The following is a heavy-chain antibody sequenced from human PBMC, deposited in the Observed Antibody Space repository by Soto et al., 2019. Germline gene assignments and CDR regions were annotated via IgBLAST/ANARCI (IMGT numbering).Heavy chain of an antibody. CDR2: IKQDGSDK. V-gene: IGHV3-7*03. Sequence: SLRLSCSASDFILSSYWMNWVRQAPGKGLEWVANIKQDGSDKYYVDSVKGRFTVSRDNAKNSLYLQMNSLRAEDTAVYYCARDRSLYYYYGMDVWGRGTTVTVSS. CDR3: ARDRSLYYYYGMDV. D-gene: IGHD3-10*01. CDR1: DFILSSYW. J-gene: IGHJ6*02.